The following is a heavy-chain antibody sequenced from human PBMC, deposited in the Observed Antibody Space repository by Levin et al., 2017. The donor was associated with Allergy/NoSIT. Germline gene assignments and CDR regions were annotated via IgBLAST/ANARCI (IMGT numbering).Heavy chain of an antibody. D-gene: IGHD3-10*01. Sequence: GESLKISCKASGYTFTTYYMHWVRQAPGQGLEWMGGINPSGGTTNYAQKFQGRVTRTRDTSTSTVYMELSSLRSEDTAIYYCARGLWFGELNFDYWGQGTLVTVSS. V-gene: IGHV1-46*01. CDR1: GYTFTTYY. J-gene: IGHJ4*02. CDR3: ARGLWFGELNFDY. CDR2: INPSGGTT.